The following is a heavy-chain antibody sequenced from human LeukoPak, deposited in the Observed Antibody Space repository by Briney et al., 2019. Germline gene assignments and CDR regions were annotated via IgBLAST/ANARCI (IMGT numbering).Heavy chain of an antibody. CDR2: ISAYNGNT. CDR3: ARVRQPRTSDHYYYYGMDV. CDR1: GYTFTSYG. Sequence: ASVKVSCKASGYTFTSYGISWVRQAPGQGLEWMGWISAYNGNTNYAQKLQGRVTMTTDTSTSTAYMELRSLRSDDTAVYYCARVRQPRTSDHYYYYGMDVWGQGTTVTVSS. D-gene: IGHD2-2*01. J-gene: IGHJ6*02. V-gene: IGHV1-18*01.